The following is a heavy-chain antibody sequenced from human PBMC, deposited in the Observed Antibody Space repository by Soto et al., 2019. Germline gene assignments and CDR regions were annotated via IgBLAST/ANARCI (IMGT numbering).Heavy chain of an antibody. Sequence: ASVKVSCKASGYTFKSYGISWVRQAPGQGLEWMGWIDAYNGNTKYAQKLQGRVTMTTDTSTSTAYMELRSLRSDDTAVYYCARELGQQLVDYWGQGTLVTVSS. J-gene: IGHJ4*02. V-gene: IGHV1-18*01. CDR3: ARELGQQLVDY. D-gene: IGHD6-13*01. CDR1: GYTFKSYG. CDR2: IDAYNGNT.